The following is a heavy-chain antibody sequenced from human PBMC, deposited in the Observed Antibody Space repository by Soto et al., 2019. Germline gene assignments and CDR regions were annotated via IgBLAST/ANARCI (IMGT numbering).Heavy chain of an antibody. V-gene: IGHV1-69*01. D-gene: IGHD1-26*01. J-gene: IGHJ4*02. CDR1: GGTFSSYS. Sequence: QVQLVQSGAEVKKPGSSVKVSCKASGGTFSSYSINWVRQAPGQGLEWMGEIIPIFGTANYAQKFQGRVTFTADESTRTAYMELSSLRSEDTAVYYCARDGGRHSGGIDYWGQGTVVTVSS. CDR3: ARDGGRHSGGIDY. CDR2: IIPIFGTA.